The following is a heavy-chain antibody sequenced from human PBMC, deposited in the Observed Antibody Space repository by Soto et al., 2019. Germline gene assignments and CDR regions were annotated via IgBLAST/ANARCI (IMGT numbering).Heavy chain of an antibody. CDR3: ARDFRVAAGYYYYGMDV. D-gene: IGHD2-15*01. CDR1: GYTFTGYY. J-gene: IGHJ6*02. Sequence: ASVKVSCKASGYTFTGYYMHWVRQAPGQGLEWMGWINPNSGGTNYAQKFQGWVTITRDTSISTAYMELSRLRSDDTAVYYCARDFRVAAGYYYYGMDVWGQGTTVTVSS. CDR2: INPNSGGT. V-gene: IGHV1-2*04.